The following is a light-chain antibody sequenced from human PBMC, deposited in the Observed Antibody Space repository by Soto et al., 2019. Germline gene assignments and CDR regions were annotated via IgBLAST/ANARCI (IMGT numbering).Light chain of an antibody. V-gene: IGKV1-6*01. CDR2: AAS. CDR3: QQSANSPWT. Sequence: AIQMTQSPSSLSASVVDRVTITCLASQGIRNDLDWYQQKPGKAPKLLIYAASSLQSGVPSRFSGSGSGTDFTLTINSLQPEDFATYFCQQSANSPWTFGQGTKVDIK. CDR1: QGIRND. J-gene: IGKJ1*01.